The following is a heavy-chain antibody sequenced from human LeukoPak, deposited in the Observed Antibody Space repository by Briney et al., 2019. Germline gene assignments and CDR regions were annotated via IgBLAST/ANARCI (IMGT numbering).Heavy chain of an antibody. CDR3: ARGQGSEAYYFDY. CDR1: GGSISSGSYY. Sequence: PSETLSLTCTVSGGSISSGSYYWSWIRQPAGKGLEWIGRIYTSGSTNYNPSLKSRVTISVDTSMNQFSLKLSSVTAADTAVYYCARGQGSEAYYFDYWGQGNPVTVSS. V-gene: IGHV4-61*02. J-gene: IGHJ4*02. CDR2: IYTSGST.